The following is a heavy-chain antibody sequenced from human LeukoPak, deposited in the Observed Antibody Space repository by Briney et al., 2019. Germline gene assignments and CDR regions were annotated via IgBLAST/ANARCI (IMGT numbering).Heavy chain of an antibody. CDR2: IKQDGSEK. CDR1: GFTFSSYW. V-gene: IGHV3-7*01. J-gene: IGHJ4*02. CDR3: ARDLYYYGSGSYPDY. D-gene: IGHD3-10*01. Sequence: GGSLRLSCAASGFTFSSYWMSWVRQAPGKGLEWVANIKQDGSEKYYVDSVKGRFTISRDNAKNSLYLQMNSLRAEDTAVYYCARDLYYYGSGSYPDYWGQGTLVTASS.